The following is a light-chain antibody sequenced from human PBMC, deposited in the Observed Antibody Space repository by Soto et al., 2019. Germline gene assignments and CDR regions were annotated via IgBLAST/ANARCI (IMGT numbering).Light chain of an antibody. V-gene: IGKV3-20*01. J-gene: IGKJ1*01. CDR1: QSVSRNL. Sequence: EIVLTQSPGTLSLSPGERATRSCRATQSVSRNLLAWYQQKPGQAPRLLIYAASSRATGIPDRFSGSGSGTDFTLTISRLEPEDFAVYYCHQYGSSPGTFGQGTKVDIK. CDR2: AAS. CDR3: HQYGSSPGT.